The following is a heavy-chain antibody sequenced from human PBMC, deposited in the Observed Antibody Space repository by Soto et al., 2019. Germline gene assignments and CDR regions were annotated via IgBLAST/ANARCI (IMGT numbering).Heavy chain of an antibody. D-gene: IGHD3-9*01. CDR2: IYYRGNT. CDR1: GDSINSDNYY. V-gene: IGHV4-39*01. CDR3: ARLEGLATISYYFDY. J-gene: IGHJ4*02. Sequence: QLQLQESGPGLVKPSETLSLTCSVSGDSINSDNYYWGWIRQPPGKGWEWIGSIYYRGNTYYNPSLKTRVTISLDKSKSQFSLKLNSVTAADSAVYFCARLEGLATISYYFDYWGQGTLVTVSS.